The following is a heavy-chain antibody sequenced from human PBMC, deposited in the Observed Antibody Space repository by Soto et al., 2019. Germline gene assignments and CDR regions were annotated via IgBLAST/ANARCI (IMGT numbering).Heavy chain of an antibody. CDR3: ARVYGDYDNFDY. Sequence: QITLKESGPTLVKPTQTLTLTCTFSGFSLSTSGVGVGWIRQPPGKALEWLALIYWDDDKRYSPSQKSRHTTXKXXSKNQVDLPRTTRDPVDTATYYCARVYGDYDNFDYWGQGTLVTVSS. D-gene: IGHD4-17*01. CDR1: GFSLSTSGVG. V-gene: IGHV2-5*02. J-gene: IGHJ4*02. CDR2: IYWDDDK.